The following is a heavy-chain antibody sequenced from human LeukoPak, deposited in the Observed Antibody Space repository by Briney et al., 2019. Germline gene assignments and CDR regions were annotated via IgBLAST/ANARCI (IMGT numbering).Heavy chain of an antibody. Sequence: PSETLSLTCTVSGGSISSGDYSWSWIRQPPGKGLEWIGYIYYSGSTYYNPSLKSRVTISVDTSKNQFSLKLSSVTAADTAVYYCARDGWVYGSGSYFDYWGQGTLVTVSS. V-gene: IGHV4-30-4*01. CDR3: ARDGWVYGSGSYFDY. CDR2: IYYSGST. J-gene: IGHJ4*02. CDR1: GGSISSGDYS. D-gene: IGHD3-10*01.